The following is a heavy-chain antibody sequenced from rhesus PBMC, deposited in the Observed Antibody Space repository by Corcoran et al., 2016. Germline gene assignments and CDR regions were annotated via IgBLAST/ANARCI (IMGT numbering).Heavy chain of an antibody. D-gene: IGHD4-11*01. V-gene: IGHV4-80*01. J-gene: IGHJ4*01. Sequence: QVQLQESGPGLVKPSETLSLTCPVSAASLSSYWWRWFRPPPGKGLEWIGEINGNSGSTYYNPSLKSRVTISKDASKNQFSLKLSSVTAADTAVYYCARLTTLYYFDYWGQGVLVTVSS. CDR2: INGNSGST. CDR3: ARLTTLYYFDY. CDR1: AASLSSYW.